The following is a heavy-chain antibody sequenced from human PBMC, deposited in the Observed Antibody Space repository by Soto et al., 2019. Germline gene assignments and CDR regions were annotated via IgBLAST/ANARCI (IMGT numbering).Heavy chain of an antibody. J-gene: IGHJ4*02. D-gene: IGHD2-2*01. Sequence: PSETLSLTCTVSGGSISSGGYYWSWIRQHPGKGLEWIGYIYYSGSTYYNPSLKSRVTISVDTSKNQFSLKLSSVTAADTAVYYCAREIPAAAVDYWGQGTLVTVSS. CDR1: GGSISSGGYY. CDR2: IYYSGST. V-gene: IGHV4-31*03. CDR3: AREIPAAAVDY.